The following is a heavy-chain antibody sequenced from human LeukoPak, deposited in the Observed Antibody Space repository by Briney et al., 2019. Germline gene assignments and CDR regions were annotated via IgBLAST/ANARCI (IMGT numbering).Heavy chain of an antibody. CDR1: GGSISSYY. J-gene: IGHJ4*02. V-gene: IGHV4-59*08. D-gene: IGHD4-23*01. Sequence: KPSGTLSLTRTVSGGSISSYYWSWVRQPPGKGLEWIGYIYYSGSTNYNPPLKSRVTISVDTSKNQFSLKLSSVTAADTAVYYCARHAGNARSRFDYWGQGTLVTVSS. CDR2: IYYSGST. CDR3: ARHAGNARSRFDY.